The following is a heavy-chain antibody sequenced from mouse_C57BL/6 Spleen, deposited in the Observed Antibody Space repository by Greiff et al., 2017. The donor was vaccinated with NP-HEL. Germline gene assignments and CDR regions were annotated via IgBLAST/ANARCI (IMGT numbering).Heavy chain of an antibody. J-gene: IGHJ2*01. V-gene: IGHV1-20*01. CDR1: GYSFTGYF. Sequence: VQLQQSGPELVKPGDSVKISCKASGYSFTGYFMNWVMQSHGKSLEWIGRINPYNGDTFYNQKFKGKAKLTVDKSSSTAHMELRSMTPEDSAVYYCARKEELLDDWGQGTTLTVSS. CDR2: INPYNGDT. CDR3: ARKEELLDD.